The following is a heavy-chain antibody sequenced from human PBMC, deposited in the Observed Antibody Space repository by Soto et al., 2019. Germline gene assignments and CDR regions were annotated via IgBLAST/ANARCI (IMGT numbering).Heavy chain of an antibody. Sequence: QVQLVESGGGVVQPGRCLRLSCAASGFTFSSYGMHWVRQAPGKGLEWVAVISYDGSNKYYADSVKGRFTISRDNSKNTLYLQMNSRRAEDTAVYYCANYPSYWTEDSYGKWGQGTLVTVSS. CDR3: ANYPSYWTEDSYGK. J-gene: IGHJ4*02. V-gene: IGHV3-30*18. D-gene: IGHD5-18*01. CDR1: GFTFSSYG. CDR2: ISYDGSNK.